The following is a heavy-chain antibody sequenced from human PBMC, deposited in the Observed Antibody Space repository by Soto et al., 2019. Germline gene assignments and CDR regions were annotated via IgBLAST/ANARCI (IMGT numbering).Heavy chain of an antibody. D-gene: IGHD3-22*01. CDR1: GFTVSSNY. Sequence: GGSLRLSCAASGFTVSSNYMSWVRQAPGKGLEWVSVIYSGGTTYYADSVKGRFTISRDNSKNTLYLQMNSLRAEDTAVYYCARNGDSSDYRGWFDPWGQGTLVTAPQ. CDR2: IYSGGTT. CDR3: ARNGDSSDYRGWFDP. J-gene: IGHJ5*02. V-gene: IGHV3-66*01.